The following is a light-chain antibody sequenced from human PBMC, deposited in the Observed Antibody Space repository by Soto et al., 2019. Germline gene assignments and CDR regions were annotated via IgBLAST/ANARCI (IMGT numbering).Light chain of an antibody. CDR1: RSNIGSDV. V-gene: IGLV1-47*01. Sequence: QSALTQPPSASGTPGQRVTISCAGSRSNIGSDVVFWYHQLPGTAPRLLIDRNNQRPSGVPDRLSGSKSGTSASLAISGLRSEDEGDYYCAAWDASLSAFVFGTGTKLTVL. CDR3: AAWDASLSAFV. J-gene: IGLJ1*01. CDR2: RNN.